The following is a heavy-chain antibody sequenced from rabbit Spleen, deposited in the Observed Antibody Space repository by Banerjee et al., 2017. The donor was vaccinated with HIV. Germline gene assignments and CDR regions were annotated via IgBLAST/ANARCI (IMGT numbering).Heavy chain of an antibody. CDR1: GFSFSNSYY. D-gene: IGHD3-3*01. CDR2: IWSGSNGNT. CDR3: ARDLVVAIGWNFNL. V-gene: IGHV1S40*01. Sequence: QSLEESGGGLVQPEGSLTLTCTASGFSFSNSYYMCWVRQAPGKGLEWIGCIWSGSNGNTYYASWAKGRFTISRTSSTKVTLQMTSLTAADTATYFCARDLVVAIGWNFNLWGPGTLVTVS. J-gene: IGHJ4*01.